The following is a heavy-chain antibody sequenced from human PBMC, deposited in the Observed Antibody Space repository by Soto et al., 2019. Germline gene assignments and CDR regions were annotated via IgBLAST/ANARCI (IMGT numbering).Heavy chain of an antibody. CDR1: GYRFTSYW. J-gene: IGHJ3*01. Sequence: GESLKISCKGSGYRFTSYWIGWVRQMPGKGLEWMGIIYPDDSDTRYSPSFQGQVTISADKSITTAYLQWRSLKASDSAIYYCARRQRVASIGRSFHVWGQGTMVTVS. V-gene: IGHV5-51*01. D-gene: IGHD3-3*01. CDR3: ARRQRVASIGRSFHV. CDR2: IYPDDSDT.